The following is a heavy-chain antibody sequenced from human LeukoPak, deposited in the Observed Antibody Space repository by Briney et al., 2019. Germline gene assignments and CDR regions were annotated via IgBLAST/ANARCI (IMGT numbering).Heavy chain of an antibody. CDR2: IYTSGST. Sequence: SETLSLTCTVSGGSISSYYWSWIRQPPGKGLEWIGYIYTSGSTNYNPSLKSRVTISVDTSKNQFSLKLSSVTAADTAVYYCARHRGNGLGRLYNWFDPWGQGTLVTVSS. J-gene: IGHJ5*02. CDR3: ARHRGNGLGRLYNWFDP. CDR1: GGSISSYY. D-gene: IGHD2-21*02. V-gene: IGHV4-4*09.